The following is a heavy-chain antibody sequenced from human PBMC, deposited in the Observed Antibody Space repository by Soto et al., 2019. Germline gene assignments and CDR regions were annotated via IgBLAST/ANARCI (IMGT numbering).Heavy chain of an antibody. CDR1: GVALPTIRIC. CDR3: ARLMRGGTSEWMQIDC. J-gene: IGHJ4*02. Sequence: GSGPTLVHATRTLTVTCPLSGVALPTIRICVTWVRHPPGKALEWLALIDGDDHKNYSSSLKTRLTVSKDTSKNQVVLVLTNLDPEDTGTYFCARLMRGGTSEWMQIDCWGRGTLVTGSS. D-gene: IGHD3-16*01. V-gene: IGHV2-70*19. CDR2: IDGDDHK.